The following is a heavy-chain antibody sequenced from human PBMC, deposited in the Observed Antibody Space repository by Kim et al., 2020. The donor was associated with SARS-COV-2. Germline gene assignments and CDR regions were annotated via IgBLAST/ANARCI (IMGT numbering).Heavy chain of an antibody. J-gene: IGHJ4*02. V-gene: IGHV3-23*01. Sequence: GGSLRLSCAASGFTFRTYAMSWVRQAPGKGLEWVSVISGSGGSTYYADSVKGRYTISRDNSKNTLYLQMNSLRAEDTAVYFCSKRYHDILMGYRPSDYWGQGTLVSVSS. CDR2: ISGSGGST. CDR1: GFTFRTYA. CDR3: SKRYHDILMGYRPSDY. D-gene: IGHD3-9*01.